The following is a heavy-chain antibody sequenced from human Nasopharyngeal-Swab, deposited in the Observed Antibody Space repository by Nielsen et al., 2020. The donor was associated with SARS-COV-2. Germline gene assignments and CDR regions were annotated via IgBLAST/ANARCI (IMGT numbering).Heavy chain of an antibody. J-gene: IGHJ4*02. D-gene: IGHD6-19*01. Sequence: GESLKISGAASGFTFDAYTMHWVRQAPGKGLEWVSLINWDGGDTSYADSVKGRFTISRDNSENSLYLQMNSLRIEDTALYYCAKDHSSGWLDYWGQGTLVTVSS. CDR2: INWDGGDT. V-gene: IGHV3-43*01. CDR1: GFTFDAYT. CDR3: AKDHSSGWLDY.